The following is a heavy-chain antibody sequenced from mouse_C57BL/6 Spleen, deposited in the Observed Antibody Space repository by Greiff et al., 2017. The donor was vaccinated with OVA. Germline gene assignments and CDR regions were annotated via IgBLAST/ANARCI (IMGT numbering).Heavy chain of an antibody. CDR1: GYTFTDYN. Sequence: EVKLQESGPELVKPGASVKMSCKASGYTFTDYNMHWVKQSHGKSLEWIGYINPNNGGTSYNQKFKGKATLTVNKSSSTAYMELRSLTSEDSAVYYCARSLTDFDYWGQGTTLTVSS. J-gene: IGHJ2*01. CDR2: INPNNGGT. CDR3: ARSLTDFDY. V-gene: IGHV1-22*01. D-gene: IGHD4-1*01.